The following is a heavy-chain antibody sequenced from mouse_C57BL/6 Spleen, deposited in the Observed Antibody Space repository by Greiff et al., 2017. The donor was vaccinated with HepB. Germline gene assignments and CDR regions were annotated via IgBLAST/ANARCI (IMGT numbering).Heavy chain of an antibody. D-gene: IGHD1-1*01. J-gene: IGHJ1*03. Sequence: QVQLKQPGAELVKPGASVKLSCKASGYTFTSYWMHWVKQRPGQGLEWIGMIHPNSGSTNYNEKFKSKATLTVDKSSSTAYMQLSSLTSEDSAVYYCAASTVVADWYFDVWGTGTTVTVSS. CDR1: GYTFTSYW. V-gene: IGHV1-64*01. CDR2: IHPNSGST. CDR3: AASTVVADWYFDV.